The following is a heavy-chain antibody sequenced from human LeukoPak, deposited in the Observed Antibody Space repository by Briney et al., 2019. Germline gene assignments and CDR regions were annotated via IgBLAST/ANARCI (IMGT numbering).Heavy chain of an antibody. V-gene: IGHV4-39*07. Sequence: SETLSLTCTVSGGSISSSSYYWGWIRQPPGKGLEWIGSIYYSGSTYYNPSLKSRVTISVDTSKNQFSLKLSSVTSADTAVYYCARERNSAVNFDYWGKGTLVTVSS. CDR3: ARERNSAVNFDY. CDR1: GGSISSSSYY. CDR2: IYYSGST. J-gene: IGHJ4*02. D-gene: IGHD2-21*01.